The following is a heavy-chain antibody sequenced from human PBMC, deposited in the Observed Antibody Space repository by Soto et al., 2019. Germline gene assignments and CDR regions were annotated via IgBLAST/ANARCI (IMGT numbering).Heavy chain of an antibody. J-gene: IGHJ4*02. CDR2: IHYFGST. CDR3: ARGGSYVGFDS. D-gene: IGHD1-26*01. V-gene: IGHV4-61*01. Sequence: LSLTCTVSGGSLNSSSYYWSWIRQPPGKGLEWIGYIHYFGSTKYNPSLESRVVISVDTSKNQFSLKVPSVTAADTAKYFCARGGSYVGFDSWGQGARVTVS. CDR1: GGSLNSSSYY.